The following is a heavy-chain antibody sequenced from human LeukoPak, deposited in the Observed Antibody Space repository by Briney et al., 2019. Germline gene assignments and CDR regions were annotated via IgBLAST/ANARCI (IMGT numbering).Heavy chain of an antibody. J-gene: IGHJ4*02. D-gene: IGHD6-25*01. CDR3: GRDLIGTAASWDC. Sequence: GGSLRLSCVASGFTVNNNYMNWVRQGPGKGLGWVSVISSGGSTYYADSVTGRFTISRDNSKNILYLQMNSLRVEDTAVYYCGRDLIGTAASWDCWGQGTLVTVSS. CDR2: ISSGGST. V-gene: IGHV3-53*01. CDR1: GFTVNNNY.